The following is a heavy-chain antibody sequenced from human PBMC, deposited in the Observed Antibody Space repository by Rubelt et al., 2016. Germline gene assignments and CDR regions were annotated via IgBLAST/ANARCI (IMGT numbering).Heavy chain of an antibody. V-gene: IGHV3-21*01. CDR2: ISSSSSYI. D-gene: IGHD5-24*01. J-gene: IGHJ4*02. Sequence: EVQLVESGGGLVQPGGSLRLSCAASGFTFSSYSMNWVRQAPGKGLEWVSSISSSSSYIYYADSVKGRFTISRDNSKNTLFLQMNSLRAEDTAVYFCARSRDGYKDDYWGQGTLVTVSS. CDR3: ARSRDGYKDDY. CDR1: GFTFSSYS.